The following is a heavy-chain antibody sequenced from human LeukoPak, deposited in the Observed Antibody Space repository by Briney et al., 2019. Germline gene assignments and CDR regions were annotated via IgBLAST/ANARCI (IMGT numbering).Heavy chain of an antibody. Sequence: GGSLRLSCAASGFTFSSYEMNWVRQAPGKALEWISYISSDGNTIYYADSVKGRFTISRDNAKNSLYLQMNSLRAEDTAVYYCTRAKPPYCRGGSCRTPGAFDIWGQGTMVTVSS. CDR2: ISSDGNTI. D-gene: IGHD2-15*01. V-gene: IGHV3-48*03. CDR1: GFTFSSYE. J-gene: IGHJ3*02. CDR3: TRAKPPYCRGGSCRTPGAFDI.